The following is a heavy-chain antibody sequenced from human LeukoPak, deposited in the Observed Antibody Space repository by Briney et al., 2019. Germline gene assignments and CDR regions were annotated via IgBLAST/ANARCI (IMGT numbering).Heavy chain of an antibody. CDR3: ATYYGDYGGEFDY. CDR1: GFTFSSYA. Sequence: GGSLRLSCAASGFTFSSYAMSWVRQAPGKGLEWVSAISGSGGSTYYADSVKGRFTISRDNSKNTLYLQMNSLRAEDTAVYHCATYYGDYGGEFDYWGQGTLVTVSS. D-gene: IGHD4-17*01. J-gene: IGHJ4*02. CDR2: ISGSGGST. V-gene: IGHV3-23*01.